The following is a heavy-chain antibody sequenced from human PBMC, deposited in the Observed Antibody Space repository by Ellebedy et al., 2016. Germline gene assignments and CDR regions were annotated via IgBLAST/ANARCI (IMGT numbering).Heavy chain of an antibody. J-gene: IGHJ4*02. CDR3: AREGGYYYDSSGYPGTH. CDR2: ISSSSSYT. CDR1: GFTFSDYY. Sequence: GGSLRLSXAASGFTFSDYYMSWIRQAPGKGLEWVSYISSSSSYTNYADSVKGRFTISRDNAKNSLYLQMNSLRAEDTAVYYCAREGGYYYDSSGYPGTHWGQGTLVTVSS. V-gene: IGHV3-11*06. D-gene: IGHD3-22*01.